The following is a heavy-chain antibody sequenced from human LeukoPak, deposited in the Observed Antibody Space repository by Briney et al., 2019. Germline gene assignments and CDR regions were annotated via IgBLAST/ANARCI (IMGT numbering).Heavy chain of an antibody. V-gene: IGHV3-9*01. CDR2: ISWNSGSI. CDR3: AKDKGFSGDLPYDI. D-gene: IGHD4-17*01. CDR1: GFTFDDYA. Sequence: GGSLRLSCAASGFTFDDYAMHWVRQAPEKGLEWVSGISWNSGSIGYADSVKGRFTISRDNAKNSLYLQMNSLRAEDTASYYCAKDKGFSGDLPYDIWGQGTMVTVSS. J-gene: IGHJ3*02.